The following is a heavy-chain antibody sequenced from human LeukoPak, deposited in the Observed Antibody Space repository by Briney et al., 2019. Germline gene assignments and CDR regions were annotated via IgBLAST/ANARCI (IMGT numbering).Heavy chain of an antibody. CDR1: GGSISSYY. V-gene: IGHV4-59*01. CDR3: ARDRTPIDY. Sequence: SETLSLTCTVSGGSISSYYWSWIRQPPGKGLEWIGYIYYSGSTNYNLSLKSRVTISVDTSKNQFSLKLSSVTAADTAVYYCARDRTPIDYWGQGTLVTVSS. J-gene: IGHJ4*02. CDR2: IYYSGST.